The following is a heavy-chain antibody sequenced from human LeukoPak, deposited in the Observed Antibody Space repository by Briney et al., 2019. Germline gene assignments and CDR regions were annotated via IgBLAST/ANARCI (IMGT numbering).Heavy chain of an antibody. CDR1: GFSFSTYG. CDR3: AKDKSMVRELDY. Sequence: GGSLRLSCAASGFSFSTYGMHWVRQAPGKGLEWLAFIQSDGRNKYYADSVKGRFTISRDNSKNTLFLQMNSLRAEDTAVYYCAKDKSMVRELDYWGQGNLVTVSS. V-gene: IGHV3-30*02. CDR2: IQSDGRNK. D-gene: IGHD3-10*01. J-gene: IGHJ4*02.